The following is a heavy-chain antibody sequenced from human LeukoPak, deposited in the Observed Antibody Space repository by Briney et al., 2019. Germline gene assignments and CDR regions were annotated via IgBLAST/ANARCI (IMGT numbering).Heavy chain of an antibody. CDR1: GSRFTSYW. CDR3: AGLYKYSSSWAHFDY. CDR2: IYPGDSDT. D-gene: IGHD6-13*01. V-gene: IGHV5-51*01. Sequence: GGPLEISWKGSGSRFTSYWSGGVRRLPGKGLEGRGIIYPGDSDTSYSPSFQGQVTISADKSISTAYLQWSSLKASDTAMYYCAGLYKYSSSWAHFDYWGQGTLVTVSS. J-gene: IGHJ4*02.